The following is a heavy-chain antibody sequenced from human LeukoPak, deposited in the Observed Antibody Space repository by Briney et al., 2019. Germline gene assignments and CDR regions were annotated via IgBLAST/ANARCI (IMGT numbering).Heavy chain of an antibody. CDR3: ARDPLFSGFVSVTTFYFFDN. J-gene: IGHJ4*02. CDR2: ISYDGSNK. Sequence: PGRSLRLSCAASGFTFSSYAMHWVRQAPGKGLEWVAVISYDGSNKYYADSVKGRFTISRDNSKNTLYLQMNSLRAEDTAVYYCARDPLFSGFVSVTTFYFFDNWGGETRVTFS. V-gene: IGHV3-30*04. CDR1: GFTFSSYA. D-gene: IGHD2/OR15-2a*01.